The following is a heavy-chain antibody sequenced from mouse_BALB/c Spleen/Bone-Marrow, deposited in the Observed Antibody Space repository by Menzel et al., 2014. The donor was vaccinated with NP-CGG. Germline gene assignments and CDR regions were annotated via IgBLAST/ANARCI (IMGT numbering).Heavy chain of an antibody. V-gene: IGHV3-6*02. D-gene: IGHD2-2*01. Sequence: EVHLVESGPGLVKPSQSLSLTCSVTGYSITSGYYWNWIRQLPGNKLEWMGYISYDGGNNYIPSLKHRISITRDTSKNQFFLKLNSVTAEDTATYYCARGGLGYAMDYWGQGTSVTVSS. CDR1: GYSITSGYY. CDR2: ISYDGGN. J-gene: IGHJ4*01. CDR3: ARGGLGYAMDY.